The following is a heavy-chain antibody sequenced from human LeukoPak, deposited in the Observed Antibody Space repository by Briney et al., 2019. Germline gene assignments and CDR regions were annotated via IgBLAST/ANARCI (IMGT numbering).Heavy chain of an antibody. CDR1: GGSFSGYY. CDR3: ARTSVTKSVWGTFGNI. J-gene: IGHJ3*02. V-gene: IGHV4-34*01. D-gene: IGHD3-16*01. CDR2: INHSGST. Sequence: SETLSLTCAVYGGSFSGYYWSWIRQPPGKGLEWIGEINHSGSTNYNPSLKSRVTISVDTSKNQFSLKLSSVTAADTAVYYCARTSVTKSVWGTFGNIWGQGTMVTVSS.